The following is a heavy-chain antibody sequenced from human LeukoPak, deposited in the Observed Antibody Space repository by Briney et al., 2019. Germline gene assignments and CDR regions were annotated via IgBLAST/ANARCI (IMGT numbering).Heavy chain of an antibody. V-gene: IGHV3-7*01. D-gene: IGHD3-10*01. Sequence: GGSLRLSCAASGFTFSSYWMSWVRQAPGKGLEWVANIKQDGSEKYYVDSVKGRFTISRDNAKNSLYLQMNSLRAEDTAVYYCARGPDPVLRGPRRAFDLWGQGTMVTVSS. CDR1: GFTFSSYW. CDR2: IKQDGSEK. J-gene: IGHJ3*01. CDR3: ARGPDPVLRGPRRAFDL.